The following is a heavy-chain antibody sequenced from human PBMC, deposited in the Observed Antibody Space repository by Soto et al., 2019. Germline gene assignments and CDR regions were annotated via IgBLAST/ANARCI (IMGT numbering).Heavy chain of an antibody. V-gene: IGHV2-5*01. CDR1: GVSLTSGVVG. D-gene: IGHD6-13*01. J-gene: IGHJ6*02. CDR2: IYWNDEQ. CDR3: AHRLPGPSGYDV. Sequence: QITLKESGPTLVKPTQTLTLTCTFSGVSLTSGVVGVGWIRQPPGEALEWLALIYWNDEQYYNPSLRNRLTITRDTSKNQVVLTMTNMDPVDTATYYCAHRLPGPSGYDVWGQGTKVTVSS.